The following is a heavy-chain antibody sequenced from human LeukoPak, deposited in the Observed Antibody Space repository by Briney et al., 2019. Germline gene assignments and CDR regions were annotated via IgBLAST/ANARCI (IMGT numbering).Heavy chain of an antibody. CDR3: VLNRRDRSNWYGY. CDR1: GGSISSYY. V-gene: IGHV4-59*01. CDR2: IYYSGTT. D-gene: IGHD1-14*01. J-gene: IGHJ5*01. Sequence: PSETLSLTCTVSGGSISSYYWSWIRQPPGKGLEWIGYIYYSGTTNYNPSLKSRVTISVDTSKNQFSLRLSSVTAADTAVYYCVLNRRDRSNWYGYWGQGALVTVSS.